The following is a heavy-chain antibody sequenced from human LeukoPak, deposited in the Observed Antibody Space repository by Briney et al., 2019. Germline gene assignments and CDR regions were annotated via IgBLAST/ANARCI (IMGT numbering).Heavy chain of an antibody. CDR3: ARAHTTGWY. CDR2: INPNAGGT. V-gene: IGHV1-2*02. J-gene: IGHJ4*02. CDR1: GYTFIDYY. Sequence: ASVKVSCKASGYTFIDYYVHWVRQAPGQGLEWMGWINPNAGGTNYAQKFQGRVTMAWDTSITTTYMELSRLTSDDTAVNYCARAHTTGWYWGQGTQVTVSS. D-gene: IGHD6-19*01.